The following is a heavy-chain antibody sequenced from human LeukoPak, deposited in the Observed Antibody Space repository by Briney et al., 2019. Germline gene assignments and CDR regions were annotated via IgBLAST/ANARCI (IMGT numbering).Heavy chain of an antibody. Sequence: PGGSLRLSCASSGFTFSDYYMSWIREAPGKGLEWVSYISSSSSYTNYADSVKGRFTISRDNAKNSLYLQMNSLRAEDTAVYYCARAVTTLGMDVWGQGTTVTVSS. V-gene: IGHV3-11*05. CDR1: GFTFSDYY. CDR3: ARAVTTLGMDV. CDR2: ISSSSSYT. D-gene: IGHD4-17*01. J-gene: IGHJ6*02.